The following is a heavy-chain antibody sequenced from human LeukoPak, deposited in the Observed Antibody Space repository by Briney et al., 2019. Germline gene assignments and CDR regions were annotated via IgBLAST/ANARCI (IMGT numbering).Heavy chain of an antibody. CDR3: ARGDFWSGYWLWFDP. V-gene: IGHV1-69*05. D-gene: IGHD3-3*01. Sequence: ASVKVSCKASGGTFSSYAISWVRQAPGQGLEWMGGIIPIFGTANYAQKFQGRVTITTDGSTSTAYMELSSLRSEDTAVYYCARGDFWSGYWLWFDPWGQGTLVTVSS. CDR1: GGTFSSYA. J-gene: IGHJ5*02. CDR2: IIPIFGTA.